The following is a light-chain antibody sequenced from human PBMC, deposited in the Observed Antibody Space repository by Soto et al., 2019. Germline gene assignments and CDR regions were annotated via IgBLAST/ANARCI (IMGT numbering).Light chain of an antibody. V-gene: IGKV3-11*01. Sequence: EMVLTQSPGTLSLSPGERATLSCRASQSVSSNLAWYQQKPGQAPRLLIYDASTRATGIPARFSGSGSGTDFTLTISSLEPEDFAVYYCQQRSNWPPLTFGGGTKVDIK. CDR2: DAS. CDR1: QSVSSN. J-gene: IGKJ4*02. CDR3: QQRSNWPPLT.